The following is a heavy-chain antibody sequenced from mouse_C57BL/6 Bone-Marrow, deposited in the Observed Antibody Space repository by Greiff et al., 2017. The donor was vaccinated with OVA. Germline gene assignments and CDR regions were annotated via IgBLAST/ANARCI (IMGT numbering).Heavy chain of an antibody. CDR1: GYTFTGYW. V-gene: IGHV1-9*01. Sequence: QVQLQQSGAELMKPGASVKLSCKATGYTFTGYWIEWVKQRPGHGLEWIGEILPGSGSTNYNEQFKGKATFTADPSSNTAYMQLSSLTTEDSAIYDCARGGSNCLFDYWGQGTTLTVSS. J-gene: IGHJ2*01. CDR2: ILPGSGST. D-gene: IGHD2-5*01. CDR3: ARGGSNCLFDY.